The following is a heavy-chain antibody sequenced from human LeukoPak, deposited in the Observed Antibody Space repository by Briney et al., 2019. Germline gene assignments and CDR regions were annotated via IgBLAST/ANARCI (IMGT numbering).Heavy chain of an antibody. V-gene: IGHV3-33*08. CDR1: GFTFSSYA. Sequence: GGSLRLSCAASGFTFSSYAMHWVRQAPGTGLEWVAVVWSDGTREYYIDSVKGRFTISRDNSKNTLYLQMNSLRAEDTAVYSCARGVAENGNPNYFDPWGRGTLVTVSS. CDR2: VWSDGTRE. J-gene: IGHJ5*02. CDR3: ARGVAENGNPNYFDP. D-gene: IGHD6-13*01.